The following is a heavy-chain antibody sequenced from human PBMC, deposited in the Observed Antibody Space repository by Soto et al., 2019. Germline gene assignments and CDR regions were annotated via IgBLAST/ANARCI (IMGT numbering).Heavy chain of an antibody. D-gene: IGHD1-26*01. Sequence: GGSLRLSCAASGFTVSSNYLTWVRQAPGKGLKWVSVLYPNGRAYYADSVKGRFTISRDNSKNTLYLQMNSLRAEDTAVYYCAKDPEWELPEYYFDYWGQGTLVTVSS. J-gene: IGHJ4*02. CDR3: AKDPEWELPEYYFDY. V-gene: IGHV3-53*01. CDR1: GFTVSSNY. CDR2: LYPNGRA.